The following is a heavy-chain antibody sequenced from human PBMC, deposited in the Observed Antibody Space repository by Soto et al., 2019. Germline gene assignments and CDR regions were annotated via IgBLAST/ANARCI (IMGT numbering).Heavy chain of an antibody. V-gene: IGHV4-39*01. J-gene: IGHJ6*04. Sequence: SETLSLTCTVAGGSIISSSYYWGWIRQPPGKGLEWIGSIYYSGSTYYNPSLKSRVTISVDTSKNQFSLKLSSVTAADTAVYYCARLSSSWYLIYYYGMDVWGKGTTVPVSS. D-gene: IGHD6-13*01. CDR3: ARLSSSWYLIYYYGMDV. CDR2: IYYSGST. CDR1: GGSIISSSYY.